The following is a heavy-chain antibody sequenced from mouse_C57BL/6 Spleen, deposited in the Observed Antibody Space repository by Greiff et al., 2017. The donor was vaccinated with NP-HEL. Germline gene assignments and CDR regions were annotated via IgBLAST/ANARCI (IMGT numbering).Heavy chain of an antibody. CDR3: ARKDYYDYACFDY. V-gene: IGHV1-64*01. CDR1: GYTFTSYW. Sequence: VQLKQPGAELVKPGASVKLSCKASGYTFTSYWMHWVKQRPGQGLEWIGMIHPNSGSTNYNEKFKSKATLTVDKSSSTAYMQLSSLTSEDSAVYYCARKDYYDYACFDYWGQGTTLTVSS. CDR2: IHPNSGST. D-gene: IGHD2-4*01. J-gene: IGHJ2*01.